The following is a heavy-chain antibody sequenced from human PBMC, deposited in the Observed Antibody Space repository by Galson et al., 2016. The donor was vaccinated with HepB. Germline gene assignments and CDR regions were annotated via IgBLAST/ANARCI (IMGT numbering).Heavy chain of an antibody. V-gene: IGHV1-18*01. CDR3: ARDPRKIRYQLLEMYYYYYAMDV. CDR2: ISAYNGNT. CDR1: GYTFTTYG. Sequence: SVKVSCKASGYTFTTYGISWVRQAPGQGLEWMGWISAYNGNTNYAQKLQGSVTMTTDTATSTAYMELRSLRSDDTAVYYCARDPRKIRYQLLEMYYYYYAMDVWGQGTTVTVSS. J-gene: IGHJ6*02. D-gene: IGHD2-2*01.